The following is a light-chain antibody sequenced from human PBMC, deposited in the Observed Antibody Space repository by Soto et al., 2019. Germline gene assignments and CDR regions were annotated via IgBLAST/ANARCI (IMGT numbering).Light chain of an antibody. CDR1: QSLTYTN. Sequence: EIVLTQSPGTVSLSPGERATLSCRASQSLTYTNIAWYQQKPGQAPRLLMYGASRRATGIPDRFSGSGSGTDFTLTISRLEPEDFAVYYCQQYGSSPPYTFGQGTKLQIK. V-gene: IGKV3-20*01. CDR2: GAS. J-gene: IGKJ2*01. CDR3: QQYGSSPPYT.